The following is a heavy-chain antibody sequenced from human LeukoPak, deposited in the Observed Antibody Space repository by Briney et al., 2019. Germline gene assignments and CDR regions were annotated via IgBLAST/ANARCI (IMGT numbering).Heavy chain of an antibody. J-gene: IGHJ5*02. V-gene: IGHV4-39*07. CDR1: GGSISSSSYY. D-gene: IGHD1-1*01. Sequence: PSETLSLTCTVSGGSISSSSYYWGWIRQPPGKGLEWIGSIYYSGSTYYNPSLKSRVTISVDTSKNQFSLKLSSVTAADTAVYYCARDFRVHPASDWFDPWGQGTLVTVSS. CDR3: ARDFRVHPASDWFDP. CDR2: IYYSGST.